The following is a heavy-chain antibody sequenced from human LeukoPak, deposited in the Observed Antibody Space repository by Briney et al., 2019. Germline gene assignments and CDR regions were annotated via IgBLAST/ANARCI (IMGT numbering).Heavy chain of an antibody. CDR2: LYSGGNT. CDR1: GFTFSNAW. CDR3: ARHDWFDP. V-gene: IGHV3-66*04. J-gene: IGHJ5*02. Sequence: GGSLRLSCAASGFTFSNAWMSWVRQAPGKGLEWVSVLYSGGNTYYADSVKGRFTISRDNSKNTLYLQMNNVRAEDTAVYYCARHDWFDPWGRGTLVTVSS.